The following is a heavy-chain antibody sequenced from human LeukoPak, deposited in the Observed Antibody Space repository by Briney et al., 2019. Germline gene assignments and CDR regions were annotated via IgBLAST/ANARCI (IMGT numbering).Heavy chain of an antibody. Sequence: GGSLRLSCAASGFTFSSYAMNWVRQAPGKGLEWVSGISGSGGNTYYADSVKGRFTFSRDNSKNTLHLQMNSLRAEDTAVYYCAKDLYGDYTVDYWGQGTLVTVSS. CDR2: ISGSGGNT. CDR3: AKDLYGDYTVDY. J-gene: IGHJ4*02. CDR1: GFTFSSYA. D-gene: IGHD4-17*01. V-gene: IGHV3-23*01.